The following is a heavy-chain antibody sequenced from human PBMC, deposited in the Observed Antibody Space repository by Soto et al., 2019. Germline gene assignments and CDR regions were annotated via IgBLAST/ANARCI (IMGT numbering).Heavy chain of an antibody. CDR3: ARDIMGTNYYYYGMDD. J-gene: IGHJ6*02. V-gene: IGHV4-59*01. D-gene: IGHD2-8*01. CDR1: GGSISSYY. Sequence: QVQLQESGPGLVKPSETLSLTCTVSGGSISSYYWSWIRQPPGKGLEWIGYIYYSGSTNYNPSLKSRVTISVDTSKNQFSLKLSSVTAADTAVYYCARDIMGTNYYYYGMDDWGQGTTVTVSS. CDR2: IYYSGST.